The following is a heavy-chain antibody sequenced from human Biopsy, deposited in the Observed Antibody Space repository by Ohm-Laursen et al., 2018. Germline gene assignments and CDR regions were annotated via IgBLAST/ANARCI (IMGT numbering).Heavy chain of an antibody. Sequence: ASVKVSCKAPGGTFSNYGVNWVRQAPGQGLEWLGGNIPILGTGNYAQKFQDRVTVAADTSPSTATMELRSLRSDDTAVYYCTRGGYYYDSLAYYYWFDPWGQGTLVTVSS. CDR3: TRGGYYYDSLAYYYWFDP. J-gene: IGHJ5*02. D-gene: IGHD3-22*01. CDR1: GGTFSNYG. V-gene: IGHV1-69*06. CDR2: NIPILGTG.